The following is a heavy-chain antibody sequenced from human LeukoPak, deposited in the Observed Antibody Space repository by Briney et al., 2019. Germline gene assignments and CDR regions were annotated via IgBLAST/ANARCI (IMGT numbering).Heavy chain of an antibody. D-gene: IGHD3-22*01. CDR2: IIPIFGTA. Sequence: ASVKVSCKASGGTFSSYAISWVRQAPGQGLEWMGGIIPIFGTANYAQKFQGRVTITADKSTSTAYMELSSLRSEDTAVYYCARARDSSGSYDAFDIWGQGTMVAVSS. CDR1: GGTFSSYA. J-gene: IGHJ3*02. CDR3: ARARDSSGSYDAFDI. V-gene: IGHV1-69*06.